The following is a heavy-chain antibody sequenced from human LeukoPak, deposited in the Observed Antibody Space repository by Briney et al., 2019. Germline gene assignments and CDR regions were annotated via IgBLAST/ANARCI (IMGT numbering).Heavy chain of an antibody. J-gene: IGHJ4*02. Sequence: GGSLRLSCAASGFTFSSYSMNWARQAPGRGLEWVSSISSSSSYIYYADSVKGRFTISRDNAKNSLYLQMNSLRAEDTAVYYCATEDQYGSFNFDYWGQGTLVTVSS. V-gene: IGHV3-21*01. CDR3: ATEDQYGSFNFDY. CDR1: GFTFSSYS. CDR2: ISSSSSYI. D-gene: IGHD3-10*01.